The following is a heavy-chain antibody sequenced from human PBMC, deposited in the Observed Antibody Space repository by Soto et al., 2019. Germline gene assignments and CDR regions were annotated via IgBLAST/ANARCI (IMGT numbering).Heavy chain of an antibody. D-gene: IGHD3-10*01. Sequence: QVQLVQSGAEVKKPGSSVKVSCKTSGVSFNNNGIGWVRQAPGHGLEWMGGVSPPFRTSNYARKFQGRISITADASTGTVNRELSSVTAEDTAQYYCVRVLYYGSGSYSPYGMDVWGQGTTVTVSS. CDR2: VSPPFRTS. V-gene: IGHV1-69*01. CDR3: VRVLYYGSGSYSPYGMDV. J-gene: IGHJ6*02. CDR1: GVSFNNNG.